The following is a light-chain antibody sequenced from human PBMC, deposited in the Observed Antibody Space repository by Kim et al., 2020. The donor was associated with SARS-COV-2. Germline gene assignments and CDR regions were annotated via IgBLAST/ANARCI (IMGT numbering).Light chain of an antibody. CDR1: NNGINS. CDR3: QVWDSRSDHYV. CDR2: DAA. J-gene: IGLJ1*01. V-gene: IGLV3-21*02. Sequence: GQTGAVNWGGHNNGINSVHWEQHEPGPAPLVFVYDAADRPTGIPERFSGSGAEDTATLTSARVEAGDEADYYCQVWDSRSDHYVCGTGTKVTVL.